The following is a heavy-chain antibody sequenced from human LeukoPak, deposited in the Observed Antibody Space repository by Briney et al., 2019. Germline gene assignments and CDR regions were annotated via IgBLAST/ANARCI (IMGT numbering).Heavy chain of an antibody. V-gene: IGHV1/OR15-1*02. CDR1: GYIFTDYY. J-gene: IGHJ4*02. Sequence: GASVKVSCKASGYIFTDYYMHWVRQAPGQELGWMGRINPNSGGTNYAQKFQGRVTMTRDTSISTAYTELSSLRSEDTATYYCARDLGPMATIYPHFDYWGQGTLVTVSS. CDR2: INPNSGGT. D-gene: IGHD5-12*01. CDR3: ARDLGPMATIYPHFDY.